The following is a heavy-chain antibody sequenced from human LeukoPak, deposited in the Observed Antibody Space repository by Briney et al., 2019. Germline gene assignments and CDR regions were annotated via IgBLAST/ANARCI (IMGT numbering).Heavy chain of an antibody. CDR1: GGSFSGYY. CDR2: INHSGST. Sequence: PSETLSLTCAVYGGSFSGYYWSWIRLPPGKGLEWIGGINHSGSTNYNPSLKSRVTISVDTSKNQFSLKLSSVTAADTAVYYCARETDYGDLEYFDYWGQGTLVTVSS. CDR3: ARETDYGDLEYFDY. D-gene: IGHD4-17*01. V-gene: IGHV4-34*01. J-gene: IGHJ4*02.